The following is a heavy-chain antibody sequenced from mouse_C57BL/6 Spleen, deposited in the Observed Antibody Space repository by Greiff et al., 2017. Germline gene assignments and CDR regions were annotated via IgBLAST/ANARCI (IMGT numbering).Heavy chain of an antibody. CDR1: GFSLTSYG. Sequence: VQLQQSGPGLVQPSQSLSITCTVSGFSLTSYGVHWVRQSPGKGLEWLGVIWRGGSTDYNAAFMSRLSITKDNSKSQVFFKMNSLQADDTAIYYCAKKGYYGSSSYFDVWGTGTTVTVSS. CDR3: AKKGYYGSSSYFDV. D-gene: IGHD1-1*01. J-gene: IGHJ1*03. CDR2: IWRGGST. V-gene: IGHV2-5*01.